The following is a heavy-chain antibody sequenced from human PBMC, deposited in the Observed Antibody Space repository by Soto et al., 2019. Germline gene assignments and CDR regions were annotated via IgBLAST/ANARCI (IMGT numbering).Heavy chain of an antibody. Sequence: SETLSLTCTVSGCSISIGGYYWSWILQHPGKGLEWIGYIYYSGSTYYNPSLKSRVTISVDTSKNQFSLKLSSVTAADTAVYYCARSPSPDYYDSSEAFDIWGQGTMVTVS. CDR1: GCSISIGGYY. D-gene: IGHD3-22*01. J-gene: IGHJ3*02. V-gene: IGHV4-31*03. CDR2: IYYSGST. CDR3: ARSPSPDYYDSSEAFDI.